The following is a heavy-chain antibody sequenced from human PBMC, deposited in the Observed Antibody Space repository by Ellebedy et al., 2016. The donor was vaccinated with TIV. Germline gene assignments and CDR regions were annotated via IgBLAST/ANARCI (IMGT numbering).Heavy chain of an antibody. D-gene: IGHD5-18*01. CDR3: ARQAMAGPTLFDY. J-gene: IGHJ4*02. Sequence: MPSETLSLTCTVSGYSISRGYYWGWIRLPPGKGLEWIGKIYHSGNTYYNPSLKSRVTISVDTSKMQFPLKLSSVTAADTAVYYCARQAMAGPTLFDYWGQGTLVTVSS. CDR1: GYSISRGYY. V-gene: IGHV4-38-2*02. CDR2: IYHSGNT.